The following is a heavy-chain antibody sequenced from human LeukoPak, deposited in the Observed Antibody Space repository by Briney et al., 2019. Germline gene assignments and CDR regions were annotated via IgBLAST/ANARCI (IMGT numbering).Heavy chain of an antibody. CDR1: GGSISSSSYY. D-gene: IGHD1-7*01. CDR3: ARDRLTGTNDAFGI. CDR2: IYPSGST. V-gene: IGHV4-39*07. J-gene: IGHJ3*02. Sequence: PSETLSLTCTVSGGSISSSSYYWGWIRQPPGKGLEWIGSIYPSGSTDYNASLKSRVTMSVDTSKNQFSLKLSSVTAADTAVYYCARDRLTGTNDAFGIWGQGTMVTVSS.